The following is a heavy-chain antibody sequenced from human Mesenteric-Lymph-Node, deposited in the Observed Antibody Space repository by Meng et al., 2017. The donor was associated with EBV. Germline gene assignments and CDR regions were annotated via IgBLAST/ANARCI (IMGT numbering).Heavy chain of an antibody. Sequence: QVQGVQSGVEVKEHRASVRVSCKASGYTFTNYYLHWVRQAPGQGLEWMGLVNPSSGSTTYAQKFQGRVSMTRDTSTSTFHMEVNNLRSDDTAVYYCARATEMTVVLSPYLDSWGQGTLVTVSS. J-gene: IGHJ4*02. V-gene: IGHV1-46*01. CDR1: GYTFTNYY. CDR2: VNPSSGST. CDR3: ARATEMTVVLSPYLDS. D-gene: IGHD3-16*01.